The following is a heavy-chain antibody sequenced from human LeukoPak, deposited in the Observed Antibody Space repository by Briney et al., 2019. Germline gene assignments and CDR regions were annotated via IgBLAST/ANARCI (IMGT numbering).Heavy chain of an antibody. D-gene: IGHD2-15*01. CDR1: GFTFSGSA. CDR3: TRHFDVVVVAATPEFDY. Sequence: GGSLRLSCAASGFTFSGSAMHRVRQASGKGLEWVGRIRSKANSYATAYAASVTGRFTISRDDSKNTAYLQMNSLKTEDTAVYYCTRHFDVVVVAATPEFDYWGQGTLVTVSS. V-gene: IGHV3-73*01. J-gene: IGHJ4*02. CDR2: IRSKANSYAT.